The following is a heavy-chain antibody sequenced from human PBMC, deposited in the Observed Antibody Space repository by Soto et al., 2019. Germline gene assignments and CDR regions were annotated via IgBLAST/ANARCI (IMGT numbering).Heavy chain of an antibody. Sequence: EVQLVESGGGLVQPGGSLRLSCAASGFTVSSNYMSWVRQAPGKGLEWVSVIYSGGSTYYADSVKGRFTISRHNSKNTLYLQMNSLRAEDTAVYYCARDTTRKEGFGLTYGMEVWGQGTTVTVSS. D-gene: IGHD3-10*01. CDR3: ARDTTRKEGFGLTYGMEV. CDR1: GFTVSSNY. J-gene: IGHJ6*02. CDR2: IYSGGST. V-gene: IGHV3-53*04.